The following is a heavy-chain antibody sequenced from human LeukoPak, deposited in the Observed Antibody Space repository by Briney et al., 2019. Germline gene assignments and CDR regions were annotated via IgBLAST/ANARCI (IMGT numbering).Heavy chain of an antibody. Sequence: GASVKVSCKASGGTFSSSPISWVRQAPGQGLEWMGWINPNSGGTNYAQKFQGRVTMTRDTSISTAYMELSRLRSDDTAVYYCARGPAAGDHWGQGTLVTVSS. V-gene: IGHV1-2*02. CDR3: ARGPAAGDH. J-gene: IGHJ4*02. CDR1: GGTFSSSP. D-gene: IGHD6-13*01. CDR2: INPNSGGT.